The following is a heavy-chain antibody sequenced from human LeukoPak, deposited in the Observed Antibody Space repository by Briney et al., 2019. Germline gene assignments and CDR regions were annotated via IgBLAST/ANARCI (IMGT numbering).Heavy chain of an antibody. D-gene: IGHD3-3*01. CDR1: GFTVSSNY. J-gene: IGHJ4*02. CDR2: IYSGGST. Sequence: GGSLRLSCAAPGFTVSSNYMSWVRQAPGKGLEWVSVIYSGGSTYYADSVKGRFTISRDNSKNTLYLQMNSLRAEDTAVYYCAPVRSGQEYFDYWGQGTLVTVSS. CDR3: APVRSGQEYFDY. V-gene: IGHV3-53*01.